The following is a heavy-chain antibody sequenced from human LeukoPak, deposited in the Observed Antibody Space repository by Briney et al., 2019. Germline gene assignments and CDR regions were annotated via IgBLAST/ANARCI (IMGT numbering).Heavy chain of an antibody. D-gene: IGHD6-6*01. CDR3: ARDMGSSSSEGWFDP. Sequence: SVTVSCKASGGTFSSYAISWVGQAPGQGLEWMGGIIPIFGTANYAQKFQGRVTITTDESTSTAYMELSSLRSEDTAVYYCARDMGSSSSEGWFDPWGQGTLVTVSS. CDR1: GGTFSSYA. V-gene: IGHV1-69*05. CDR2: IIPIFGTA. J-gene: IGHJ5*02.